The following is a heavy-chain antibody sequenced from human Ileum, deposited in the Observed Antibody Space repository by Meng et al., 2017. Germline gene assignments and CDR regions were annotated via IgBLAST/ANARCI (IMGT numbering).Heavy chain of an antibody. J-gene: IGHJ4*02. CDR1: GGTFSSYA. CDR2: IIPIFGTA. D-gene: IGHD2-15*01. Sequence: SSVKVSCKASGGTFSSYAISWVRQAPGQGLEWMGGIIPIFGTANYAQKFQGRVTITADESTSTAYMELSSLRSEDTAVYYCARDLFGPVGGGSYFDYWGQGTLVTVSS. CDR3: ARDLFGPVGGGSYFDY. V-gene: IGHV1-69*13.